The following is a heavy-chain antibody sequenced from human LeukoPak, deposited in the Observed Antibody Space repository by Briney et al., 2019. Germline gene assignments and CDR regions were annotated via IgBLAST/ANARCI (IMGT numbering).Heavy chain of an antibody. D-gene: IGHD7-27*01. CDR1: GGSISSSSYY. Sequence: TPSETLSLTCTVSGGSISSSSYYWGWIRQPPGKGLEWIGSIYYSGSTYYNPSLKSRVTISVDTSKNQFSLKLSSVTAADTAVYYCARRTGDVTNWGQGTLVTVSS. J-gene: IGHJ4*02. CDR2: IYYSGST. CDR3: ARRTGDVTN. V-gene: IGHV4-39*01.